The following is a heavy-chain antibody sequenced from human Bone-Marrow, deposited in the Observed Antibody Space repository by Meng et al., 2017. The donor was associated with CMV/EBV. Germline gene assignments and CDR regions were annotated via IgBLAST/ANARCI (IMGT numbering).Heavy chain of an antibody. CDR2: INPNSTGT. CDR3: VVRRLDY. J-gene: IGHJ4*02. Sequence: ASVKGSCKASGYTFTGYYMHWVRQAPGQGLEGVGWINPNSTGTNYAQRFQDRVTMTRDTSISTAYMELCRPTSDDTAVYYCVVRRLDYWGQGTLVTVSS. D-gene: IGHD4-23*01. CDR1: GYTFTGYY. V-gene: IGHV1-2*02.